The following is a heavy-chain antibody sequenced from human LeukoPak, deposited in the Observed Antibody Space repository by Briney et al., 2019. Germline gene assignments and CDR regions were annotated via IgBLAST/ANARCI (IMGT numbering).Heavy chain of an antibody. J-gene: IGHJ3*02. CDR1: GGTFSSYA. CDR2: IILIFGTA. CDR3: ARDVGATDAFDI. Sequence: SVKLSCTASGGTFSSYAISWVREAPGQGLEWMGGIILIFGTANYAQKFQGRVTITADESTSTAYMELSSLRSEDTTVYYCARDVGATDAFDIWGQGTMVTVSS. D-gene: IGHD1-26*01. V-gene: IGHV1-69*01.